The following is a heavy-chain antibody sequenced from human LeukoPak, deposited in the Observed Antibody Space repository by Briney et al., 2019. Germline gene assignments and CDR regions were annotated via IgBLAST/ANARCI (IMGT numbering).Heavy chain of an antibody. J-gene: IGHJ4*02. CDR3: ANLPSSSGWYSVDY. Sequence: GGSLRLSCAASGFTFSSYAMSCGPQAPGTGLEWVSAISGSGGSTYYAESVKGRFTISRDNSKNTLYLQMNSLRAEDTAVYYCANLPSSSGWYSVDYWGQGTLVTVSP. CDR1: GFTFSSYA. V-gene: IGHV3-23*01. CDR2: ISGSGGST. D-gene: IGHD6-19*01.